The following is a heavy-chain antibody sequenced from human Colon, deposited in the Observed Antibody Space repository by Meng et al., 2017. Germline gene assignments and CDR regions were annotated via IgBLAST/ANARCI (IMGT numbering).Heavy chain of an antibody. CDR2: ISYDGSNK. Sequence: GGSLRLSCAASGFTFSSYAMHWVRQAPGKGLEWVAVISYDGSNKYYADSVKGRLTISRDNSKNTLYLQMNSLRAEDTAVYYCARVHSSSWYYFDYWGQGTLVTVSS. CDR1: GFTFSSYA. V-gene: IGHV3-30*04. CDR3: ARVHSSSWYYFDY. J-gene: IGHJ4*02. D-gene: IGHD6-13*01.